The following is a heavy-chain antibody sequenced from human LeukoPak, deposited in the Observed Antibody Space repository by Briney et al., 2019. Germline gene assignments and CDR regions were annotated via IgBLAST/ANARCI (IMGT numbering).Heavy chain of an antibody. CDR3: ARLGSYCGGDCYTVFDY. V-gene: IGHV7-4-1*02. CDR2: INTNTGNP. J-gene: IGHJ4*02. Sequence: ASVKVSCKASGYTFTSYAMNWVRQAPGQGLEWMGWINTNTGNPTYAQGFTGRFVFSLDTSVSTAYLQISSLKAEDTAVYYCARLGSYCGGDCYTVFDYWGQGTLVTVSS. D-gene: IGHD2-21*02. CDR1: GYTFTSYA.